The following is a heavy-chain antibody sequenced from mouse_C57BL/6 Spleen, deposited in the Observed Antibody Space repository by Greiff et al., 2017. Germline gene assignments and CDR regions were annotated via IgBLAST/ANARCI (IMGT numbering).Heavy chain of an antibody. J-gene: IGHJ4*01. CDR2: IDPSDSYT. Sequence: QVQLQQPGAELVMPGASVKLSCKASGYTFTSYWMHWVKQRPGQGLEWIGEIDPSDSYTNYNQKFKGKSTLTVDKSSSTAYMQRSSLTSEDSAVYYCARGNYTSSALDYWGQGTSVTVSS. CDR3: ARGNYTSSALDY. V-gene: IGHV1-69*01. D-gene: IGHD1-1*01. CDR1: GYTFTSYW.